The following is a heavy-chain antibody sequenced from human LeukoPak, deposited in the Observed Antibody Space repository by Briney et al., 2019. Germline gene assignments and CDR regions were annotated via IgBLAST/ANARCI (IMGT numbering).Heavy chain of an antibody. CDR3: AREARIMITFGGAARRRAYFQH. D-gene: IGHD3-16*01. V-gene: IGHV1-46*01. CDR2: INPSGGST. Sequence: GASVKVSCKASGGTFSSYAISWVRQAPGQGLEWMGIINPSGGSTSYAQKFQGRVTMTRDMSTSTVYMELSSLRSEDTAVYYCAREARIMITFGGAARRRAYFQHWGQGTLVTVSS. CDR1: GGTFSSYA. J-gene: IGHJ1*01.